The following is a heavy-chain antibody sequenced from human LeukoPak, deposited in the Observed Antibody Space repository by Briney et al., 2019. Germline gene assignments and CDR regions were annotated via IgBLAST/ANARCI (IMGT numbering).Heavy chain of an antibody. CDR2: IKQDGSEK. V-gene: IGHV3-7*01. Sequence: PGGSLRLSCAATGFTFSSYWMSWVRQAPGKGLEWVANIKQDGSEKYYVDSVKGRFTISRDNSKNTLYLQMNSLRADDTAVYYCVKDRYRSWCVDYWGQGTLVTVSS. CDR3: VKDRYRSWCVDY. CDR1: GFTFSSYW. J-gene: IGHJ4*02. D-gene: IGHD6-13*01.